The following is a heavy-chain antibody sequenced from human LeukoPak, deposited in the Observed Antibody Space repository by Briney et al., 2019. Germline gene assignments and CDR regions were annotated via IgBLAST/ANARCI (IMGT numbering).Heavy chain of an antibody. J-gene: IGHJ4*02. D-gene: IGHD6-13*01. V-gene: IGHV3-64D*09. Sequence: GGSLRLSCSASGFTFSSYAMHWVRQAPGKGLEYVSTISSNGGSTYYADSVKGRFTISRDNSKNTLYLQMSSLRDEDTAVYYCVKGLAAAGTNYWGQGTLVTVSS. CDR3: VKGLAAAGTNY. CDR2: ISSNGGST. CDR1: GFTFSSYA.